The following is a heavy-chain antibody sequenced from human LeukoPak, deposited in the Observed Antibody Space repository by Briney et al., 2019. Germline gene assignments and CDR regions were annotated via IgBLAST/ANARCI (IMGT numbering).Heavy chain of an antibody. J-gene: IGHJ6*02. V-gene: IGHV4-34*01. CDR3: ARGDYSSYYYYGMDV. D-gene: IGHD4-11*01. CDR2: INHSGST. Sequence: SETLSLTCAVYGGSFSGYYWSWIRQPPGKGLEWIGEINHSGSTNYNPSLKSRVTISVDTSKNQFSLKLSSVTAADTAVYYCARGDYSSYYYYGMDVWGQGTTVTVSS. CDR1: GGSFSGYY.